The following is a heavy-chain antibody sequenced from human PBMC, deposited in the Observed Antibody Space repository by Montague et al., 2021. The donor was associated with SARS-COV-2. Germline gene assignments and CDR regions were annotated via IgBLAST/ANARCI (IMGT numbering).Heavy chain of an antibody. CDR1: GGSFSGYY. CDR3: ARDRYSSSWYGQKYYFDY. V-gene: IGHV4-34*01. J-gene: IGHJ4*02. Sequence: SETLSLTCAVYGGSFSGYYWSWIRQPPGKGLEWIGEISHSGSTNYNPSLKSRVTISVDTSKNQFSLKLSSVTAADTAVYYCARDRYSSSWYGQKYYFDYWAREPWSPSPQ. D-gene: IGHD6-13*01. CDR2: ISHSGST.